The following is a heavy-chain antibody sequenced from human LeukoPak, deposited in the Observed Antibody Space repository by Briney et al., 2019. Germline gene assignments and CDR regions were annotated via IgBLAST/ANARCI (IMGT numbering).Heavy chain of an antibody. Sequence: PGGSLRLSCAASGFTFRNYGMHWIRQAPGKGLEWVGVATIDERSVFCADSVQGRFTISRDNSKNTLYLQMNSLRAEDTAVYYCARITMVRGVHALFDYWGQGTLVTVSS. CDR1: GFTFRNYG. CDR2: ATIDERSV. D-gene: IGHD3-10*01. CDR3: ARITMVRGVHALFDY. V-gene: IGHV3-30*14. J-gene: IGHJ4*02.